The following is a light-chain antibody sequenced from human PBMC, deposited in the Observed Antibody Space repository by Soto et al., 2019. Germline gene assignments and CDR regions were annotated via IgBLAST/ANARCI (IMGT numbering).Light chain of an antibody. CDR1: NSNIGRNT. V-gene: IGLV1-44*01. Sequence: QSVLTQPPSASGTPGQRVTISCSGSNSNIGRNTVSWYQQVPGTAPKSLIYSDEQRPSGVPDRISGSRSGTSASLAISGLQSGDEAEYYCAAWDDTLRARVFGGGTKVTVL. J-gene: IGLJ2*01. CDR2: SDE. CDR3: AAWDDTLRARV.